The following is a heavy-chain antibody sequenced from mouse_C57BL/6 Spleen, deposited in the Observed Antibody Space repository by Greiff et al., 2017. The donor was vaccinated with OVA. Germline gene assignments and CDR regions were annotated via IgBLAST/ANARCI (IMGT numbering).Heavy chain of an antibody. V-gene: IGHV3-6*01. D-gene: IGHD1-1*01. CDR2: ISYDGSN. CDR3: ARGGVLLRSYWYFDV. J-gene: IGHJ1*03. CDR1: GYSITSGYY. Sequence: VQLQESGPGLVKPSQSLSLTCSVTGYSITSGYYWNWIRQFPGNKLEWMGYISYDGSNNYNPSLKNRISITRDTSKNQFFLKLNSVTTEDTATYYCARGGVLLRSYWYFDVWGTGTTVTVSS.